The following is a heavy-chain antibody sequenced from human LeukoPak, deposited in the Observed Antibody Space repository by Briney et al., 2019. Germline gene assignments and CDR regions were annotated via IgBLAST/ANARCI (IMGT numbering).Heavy chain of an antibody. Sequence: PSETLSLTCTVSVDSISSSSYYWGWIRQPPGKGLEWIGRIYYSGSTYYNPSLKSRVTISVDTSKNQFSLKLSSVTAADTAVYYCARDPVKYYDFWSGYYPNWFDPWGQGTLVTVSS. CDR2: IYYSGST. J-gene: IGHJ5*02. CDR3: ARDPVKYYDFWSGYYPNWFDP. D-gene: IGHD3-3*01. V-gene: IGHV4-39*07. CDR1: VDSISSSSYY.